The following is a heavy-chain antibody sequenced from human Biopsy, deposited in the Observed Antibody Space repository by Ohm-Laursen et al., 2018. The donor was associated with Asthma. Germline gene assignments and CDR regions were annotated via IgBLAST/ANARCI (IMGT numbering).Heavy chain of an antibody. Sequence: SQTLSLTCPVSYGSITSGGYYWTWIRQHPGKGLEWIGFTYYSGSTYYNPSLKSRVSISIDTSKNQFSLKLSSVTAADTAVYYCARAQDYYDSRGYYRSFDYWGQGTLVTVSS. V-gene: IGHV4-31*03. CDR1: YGSITSGGYY. CDR2: TYYSGST. J-gene: IGHJ4*02. CDR3: ARAQDYYDSRGYYRSFDY. D-gene: IGHD3-22*01.